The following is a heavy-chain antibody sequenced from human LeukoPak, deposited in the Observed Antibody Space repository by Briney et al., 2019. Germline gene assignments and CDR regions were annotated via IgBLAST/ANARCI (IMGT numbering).Heavy chain of an antibody. D-gene: IGHD3-22*01. V-gene: IGHV3-23*01. Sequence: GGSLRLSCAASGFTFSSYAMSLVRQAPGKGLEWVSAISGSGGSTYYADSVKGRFTISRDNSKNTLYLQMNSLRAEDTAVYYCAKVPYYYDSSGWVYWGQGTLVTVSS. CDR2: ISGSGGST. CDR3: AKVPYYYDSSGWVY. J-gene: IGHJ4*02. CDR1: GFTFSSYA.